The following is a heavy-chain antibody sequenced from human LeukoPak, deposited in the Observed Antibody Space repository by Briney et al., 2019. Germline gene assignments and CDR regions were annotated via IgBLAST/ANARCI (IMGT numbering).Heavy chain of an antibody. CDR3: AKMVPSTYDSSGYNDY. J-gene: IGHJ4*02. V-gene: IGHV3-23*01. D-gene: IGHD3-22*01. CDR2: ISGSGGST. Sequence: PGGSLRLSCAASGFTFSSYAMSWVRQAPGKGLEWVSAISGSGGSTYYADSVKGRFTISRDNSKNTLYLQMNSLRAEDTAVYYCAKMVPSTYDSSGYNDYWGQGTLLTVSS. CDR1: GFTFSSYA.